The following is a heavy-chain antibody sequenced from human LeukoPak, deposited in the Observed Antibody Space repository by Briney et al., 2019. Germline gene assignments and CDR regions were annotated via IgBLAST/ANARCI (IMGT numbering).Heavy chain of an antibody. CDR2: INHSGST. D-gene: IGHD3-9*01. J-gene: IGHJ6*02. CDR3: ARGRAYYDILTGRISSHGMDV. CDR1: GGSFSGYY. V-gene: IGHV4-34*01. Sequence: SETLSLTCAVYGGSFSGYYWSWIRQPPGKGLEWIGEINHSGSTNYNPSLKSRVTISVDTSKNQSSLKLSSVTAADTAVYYCARGRAYYDILTGRISSHGMDVWGQGTTVTVSS.